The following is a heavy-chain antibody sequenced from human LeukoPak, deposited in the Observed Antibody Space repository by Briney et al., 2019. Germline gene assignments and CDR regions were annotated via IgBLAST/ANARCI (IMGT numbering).Heavy chain of an antibody. CDR1: GGTFSSYA. CDR2: IIPIFGTA. V-gene: IGHV1-69*13. CDR3: ARGQQQLVPGLDY. D-gene: IGHD6-13*01. J-gene: IGHJ4*02. Sequence: SVKVSCKASGGTFSSYAINWVRQAPGQGLEWMGGIIPIFGTANYAQKFQGRVTIRADESTSTAYMELSSLRSEDTAVYYCARGQQQLVPGLDYWGQGTLVTVSS.